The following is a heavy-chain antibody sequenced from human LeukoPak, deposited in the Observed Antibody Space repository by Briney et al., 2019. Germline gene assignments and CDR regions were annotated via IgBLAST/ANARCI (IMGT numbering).Heavy chain of an antibody. CDR2: IYPGDSDT. J-gene: IGHJ6*03. CDR3: ARHNFGQYYYGSGSPYYYYYYMDV. V-gene: IGHV5-51*01. Sequence: GESLNISCKGSGYSFTSYWIGWVRQMPGKGLEWMGIIYPGDSDTRSSPSFQGQVTISADKSISTAYLQWSSLKASDTAMYYCARHNFGQYYYGSGSPYYYYYYMDVWGKGTTVTISS. D-gene: IGHD3-10*01. CDR1: GYSFTSYW.